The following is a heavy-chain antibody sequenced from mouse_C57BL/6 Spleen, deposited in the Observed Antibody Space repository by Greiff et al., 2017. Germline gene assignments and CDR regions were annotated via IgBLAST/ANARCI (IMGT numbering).Heavy chain of an antibody. D-gene: IGHD1-1*01. V-gene: IGHV1-81*01. J-gene: IGHJ4*01. CDR2: IYPRSGNT. CDR1: GYTFTSYG. Sequence: VQRVESGAELARPGASVKLSCKASGYTFTSYGISWVKQRTGQGLEWIGEIYPRSGNTYYNEKFKGKATLTADKSSSTAYMELRSLTSEDSAVYFCARTTTVVADYYAMDYWGQGTSVTVSS. CDR3: ARTTTVVADYYAMDY.